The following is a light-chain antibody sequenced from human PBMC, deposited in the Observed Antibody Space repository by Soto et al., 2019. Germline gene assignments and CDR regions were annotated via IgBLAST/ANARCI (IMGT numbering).Light chain of an antibody. CDR3: LQHNSYPPT. J-gene: IGKJ1*01. V-gene: IGKV1-17*01. CDR2: AAS. Sequence: DIQMSQSPSTLSASVGDSVTITCRASQSISGSLNWYQQKPGKAPKLLIYAASSLQSGVPSRFSGSGSGTEFTLTISSLQPEDFATYYCLQHNSYPPTFGQGTKVDI. CDR1: QSISGS.